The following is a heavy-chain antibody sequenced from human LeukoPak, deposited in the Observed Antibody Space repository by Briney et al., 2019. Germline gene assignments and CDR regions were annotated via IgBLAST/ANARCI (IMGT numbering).Heavy chain of an antibody. D-gene: IGHD2-2*01. CDR3: ATSFTYADAWPFDF. CDR1: GAPPSSYY. CDR2: FYHRGET. V-gene: IGHV4-59*01. Sequence: PSETLSLTCNVSGAPPSSYYWSWIRQAPGKGLEWIGYFYHRGETKYNPSLKSRATISVDTSKNLFSLRLTSVTAADTAVYYCATSFTYADAWPFDFWGRGTLLTVSS. J-gene: IGHJ4*02.